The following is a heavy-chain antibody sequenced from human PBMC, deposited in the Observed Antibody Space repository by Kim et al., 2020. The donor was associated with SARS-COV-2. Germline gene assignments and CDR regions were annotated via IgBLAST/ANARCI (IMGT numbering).Heavy chain of an antibody. D-gene: IGHD5-18*01. J-gene: IGHJ6*02. CDR2: INHSGST. CDR1: GGSFSGYY. CDR3: ARDFKPRYSYGYRDYYYGMDV. Sequence: SETLSLTCAVYGGSFSGYYWSWIRQPPGKGLEWIGEINHSGSTNYNPSLKSRVTISVDTSKNQFSLKLSSVTAADTAVYYCARDFKPRYSYGYRDYYYGMDVWGQGTTVTVSS. V-gene: IGHV4-34*01.